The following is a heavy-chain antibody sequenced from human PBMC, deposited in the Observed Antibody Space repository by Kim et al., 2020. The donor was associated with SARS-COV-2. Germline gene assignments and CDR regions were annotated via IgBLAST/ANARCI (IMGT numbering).Heavy chain of an antibody. CDR1: GYTFTGYY. D-gene: IGHD3-9*01. Sequence: ASVKVSCKASGYTFTGYYMHWVRQAPGQGLEWMGRINPNSGGTNYAQKFQGRVTMTRDTSISTAYMELSRLRSDDTAVYYCARDRENHDILTGYSYDYWGQGTLVTVSS. CDR2: INPNSGGT. J-gene: IGHJ4*02. CDR3: ARDRENHDILTGYSYDY. V-gene: IGHV1-2*06.